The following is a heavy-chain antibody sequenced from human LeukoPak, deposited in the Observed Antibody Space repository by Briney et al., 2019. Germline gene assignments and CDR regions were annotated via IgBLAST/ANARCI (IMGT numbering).Heavy chain of an antibody. V-gene: IGHV3-30-3*01. D-gene: IGHD3-10*01. CDR3: ARDHNLVRAHDY. J-gene: IGHJ4*02. Sequence: PGGSLRLSCAASGFTFRSYAMHWVRQAPGKGLEWVAVISYDGSHKYYADSVKGRFTISRDNAKNSLYLQMNSLRAEDTAVYYCARDHNLVRAHDYWGQGTLVTVSS. CDR1: GFTFRSYA. CDR2: ISYDGSHK.